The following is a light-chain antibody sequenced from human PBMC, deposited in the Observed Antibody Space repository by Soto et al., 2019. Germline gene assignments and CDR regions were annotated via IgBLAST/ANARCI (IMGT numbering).Light chain of an antibody. J-gene: IGLJ1*01. CDR3: TSYTSSTTPCV. CDR2: EVS. V-gene: IGLV2-18*02. CDR1: SNDFGSNNR. Sequence: QSVLTQPPSLSGSPGQSVTLSCTGTSNDFGSNNRVSWYQQPPGTAPKLMIYEVSNRPSGVPDRFSGSKSGNTASLTISGLRAEDEADYYCTSYTSSTTPCVFGTGTKVTVL.